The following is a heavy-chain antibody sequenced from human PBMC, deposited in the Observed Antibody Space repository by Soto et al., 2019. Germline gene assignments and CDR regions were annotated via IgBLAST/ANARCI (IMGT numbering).Heavy chain of an antibody. D-gene: IGHD3-16*02. V-gene: IGHV3-30*18. Sequence: VESGGGVVQPGRSLRLSCAASGFTFSSYAMHWVRQAPGKGLEWVAVISYDGSDKYYADSVKGRFTISRDNSKNTLNLQMNSLRADDTAVYYCAKALGELSPESYDYWGQGTLITVSS. CDR1: GFTFSSYA. J-gene: IGHJ4*02. CDR3: AKALGELSPESYDY. CDR2: ISYDGSDK.